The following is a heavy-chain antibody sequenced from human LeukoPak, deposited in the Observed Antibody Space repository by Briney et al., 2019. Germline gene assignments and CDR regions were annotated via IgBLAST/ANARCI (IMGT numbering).Heavy chain of an antibody. D-gene: IGHD5-24*01. Sequence: SQTLSLTCTVSGGSFSSGLYYWTWIRQPAGKGLEWIGRIYISGSTNYNPSLKSRVTISRDTSKNEFSLKLSSVTAADTAVYYCARDSRRDGYNLDYWGRGTLVTVSS. CDR3: ARDSRRDGYNLDY. CDR1: GGSFSSGLYY. V-gene: IGHV4-61*02. J-gene: IGHJ4*02. CDR2: IYISGST.